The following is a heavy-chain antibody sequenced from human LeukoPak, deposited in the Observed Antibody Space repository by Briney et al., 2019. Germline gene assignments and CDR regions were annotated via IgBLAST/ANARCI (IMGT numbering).Heavy chain of an antibody. CDR3: ASHVDIVATMGVSWFDP. J-gene: IGHJ5*02. Sequence: SETLSLTCAVYGGSFSGYHWSWIRQPPGKGLEWIGEINHSGSTNYNPSLKSRVTISVDTSKNQFSLKLSSVTAADTAVYYCASHVDIVATMGVSWFDPWGQGTLVTGSS. V-gene: IGHV4-34*01. CDR1: GGSFSGYH. CDR2: INHSGST. D-gene: IGHD5-12*01.